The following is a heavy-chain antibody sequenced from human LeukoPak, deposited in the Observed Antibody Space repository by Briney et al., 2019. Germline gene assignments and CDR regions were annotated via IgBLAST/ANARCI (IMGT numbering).Heavy chain of an antibody. Sequence: GRSLGLSCVASGFTFNDYAMHWVRQAPGKGLEWVSGISWNSGTTVYADSVKGRFTISRDNGKKSLYLQMNSLRVEDMAFYYCGKVRYDSSGYAFDIWGPETMVTVSS. CDR1: GFTFNDYA. J-gene: IGHJ3*02. V-gene: IGHV3-9*03. CDR3: GKVRYDSSGYAFDI. D-gene: IGHD3-22*01. CDR2: ISWNSGTT.